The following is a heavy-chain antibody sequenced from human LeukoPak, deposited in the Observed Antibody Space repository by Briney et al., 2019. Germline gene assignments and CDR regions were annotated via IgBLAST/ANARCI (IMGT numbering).Heavy chain of an antibody. V-gene: IGHV3-33*01. CDR3: ARDLCSTTSCFDY. CDR1: GFIFSSYG. Sequence: GGSLRLSCVTSGFIFSSYGIHWVRQAPGKGLEWVAWHFASNKYYAESVRGRFTMSRDNSKSTLYLQMDSLRVEDTAVYYCARDLCSTTSCFDYWGQGTLVSVS. D-gene: IGHD2-2*01. J-gene: IGHJ4*02. CDR2: HFASNK.